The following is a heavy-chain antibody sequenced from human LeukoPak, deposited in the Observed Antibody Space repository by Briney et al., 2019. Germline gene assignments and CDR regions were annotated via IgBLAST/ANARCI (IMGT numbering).Heavy chain of an antibody. CDR3: ARHGGPTRVASHDY. V-gene: IGHV5-51*01. Sequence: GGPRQISCQGSGSPFTNYWIAWVGQLPGKGLEWMGITYPGDADTRYSPSFQGQVTISADKSISTAYLQWSSQKASDIAISYCARHGGPTRVASHDYWGQGTLVTVSS. D-gene: IGHD4-23*01. CDR2: TYPGDADT. J-gene: IGHJ4*02. CDR1: GSPFTNYW.